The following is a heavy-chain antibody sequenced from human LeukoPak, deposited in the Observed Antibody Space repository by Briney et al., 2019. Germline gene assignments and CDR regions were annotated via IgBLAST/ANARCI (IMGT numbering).Heavy chain of an antibody. V-gene: IGHV1-3*01. D-gene: IGHD4-17*01. J-gene: IGHJ4*02. Sequence: ASVKVSCKASGYIFRDYAIQWVRQAPGQGLEWMGWINAGNGKTKYSQKFQGRVTITRETSASTAYMELSGLRSEDTAVYYCARARWTSTVTTYYLDYWGQGTLVTVSS. CDR1: GYIFRDYA. CDR3: ARARWTSTVTTYYLDY. CDR2: INAGNGKT.